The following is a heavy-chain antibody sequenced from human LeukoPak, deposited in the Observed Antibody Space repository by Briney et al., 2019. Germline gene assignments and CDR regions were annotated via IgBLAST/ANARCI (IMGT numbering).Heavy chain of an antibody. CDR2: IIPIFGTA. CDR3: ATSSRWFGELYYYYYYYMDV. V-gene: IGHV1-69*05. Sequence: SVKVSCKASGGTFSSYAISWVRQAPGQGLEWMGRIIPIFGTANYAQKFQGRVTITTDESTSTAYMELSSLRSEDPAVYYCATSSRWFGELYYYYYYYMDVWGKGTTVTVSS. CDR1: GGTFSSYA. D-gene: IGHD3-10*01. J-gene: IGHJ6*03.